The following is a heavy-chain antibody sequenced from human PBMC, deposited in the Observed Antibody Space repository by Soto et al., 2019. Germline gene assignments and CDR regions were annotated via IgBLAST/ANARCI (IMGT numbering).Heavy chain of an antibody. Sequence: SETLSLTFTVSGGSVSSGSYYWSWIRQPPGKGLEWIGYIYYSGSTNYNPSLKSRLSISLDTSKNQFSLKVSSVTAADTAVYYCAREGSSSPEYFDFWGPGTLVTVSS. D-gene: IGHD2-15*01. CDR1: GGSVSSGSYY. CDR3: AREGSSSPEYFDF. J-gene: IGHJ4*02. V-gene: IGHV4-61*01. CDR2: IYYSGST.